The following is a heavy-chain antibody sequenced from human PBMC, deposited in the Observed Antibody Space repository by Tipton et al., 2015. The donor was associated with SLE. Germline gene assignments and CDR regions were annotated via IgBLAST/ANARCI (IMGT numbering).Heavy chain of an antibody. J-gene: IGHJ6*03. CDR2: VYFSGVT. V-gene: IGHV4-39*07. CDR3: ARDRRKRHGDGFLWFGNNDDAHYYYMDV. D-gene: IGHD3-10*01. Sequence: TLSLTCTVSGGPISKSSHYWGWIRQPPGKGLEWIGSVYFSGVTYYNPSLKSRVSILVDTSKNQFSLKLTSVTAAETAMYYCARDRRKRHGDGFLWFGNNDDAHYYYMDVWGRGTTVTVS. CDR1: GGPISKSSHY.